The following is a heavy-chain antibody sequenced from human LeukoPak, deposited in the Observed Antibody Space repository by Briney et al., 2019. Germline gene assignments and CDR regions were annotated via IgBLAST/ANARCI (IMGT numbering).Heavy chain of an antibody. V-gene: IGHV4-39*07. CDR3: ARGILSPYDFRGGSHFDY. CDR2: VSSGGSN. Sequence: SETLSLTCSVSGASISRNNHYWGWIRQPPGEGLEWIGGVSSGGSNHYSPSLQNRVTISLETSKNHFSLNLRSVTAADTAVYYCARGILSPYDFRGGSHFDYWGQGVLVTVS. CDR1: GASISRNNHY. J-gene: IGHJ4*02. D-gene: IGHD3-3*01.